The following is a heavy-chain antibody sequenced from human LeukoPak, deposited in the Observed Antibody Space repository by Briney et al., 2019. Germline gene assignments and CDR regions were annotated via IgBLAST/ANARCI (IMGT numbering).Heavy chain of an antibody. CDR2: IIPIFGTA. CDR1: GGTFSSYA. D-gene: IGHD3-10*01. Sequence: SVKVSCKASGGTFSSYAISWVRQAPGQGPEWMGGIIPIFGTANYAQKFQGRVTITADKSTSTAYMELSSLRSEDTAVYYCASYYYGSGSYYKAFDYWGQGTLVTVSS. CDR3: ASYYYGSGSYYKAFDY. J-gene: IGHJ4*02. V-gene: IGHV1-69*06.